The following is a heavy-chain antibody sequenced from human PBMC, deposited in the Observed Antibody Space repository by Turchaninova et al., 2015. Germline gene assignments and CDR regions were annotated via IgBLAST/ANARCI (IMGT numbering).Heavy chain of an antibody. V-gene: IGHV4-4*02. CDR3: ANIDWRADTSDE. Sequence: QVQLQESGPGLVTPSGTVSLTFAVAGGSITRGFWWSWGRQPPGQGLQWIGEVFYDGDTKYNPSLKSRVTLSLDKSKNQLSLELTSVTAADTAVYYCANIDWRADTSDEWGQGILVTVSS. CDR2: VFYDGDT. CDR1: GGSITRGFW. D-gene: IGHD3-3*01. J-gene: IGHJ4*02.